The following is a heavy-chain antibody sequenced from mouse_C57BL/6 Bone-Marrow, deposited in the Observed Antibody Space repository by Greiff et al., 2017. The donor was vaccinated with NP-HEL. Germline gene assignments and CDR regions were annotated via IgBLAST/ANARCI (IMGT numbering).Heavy chain of an antibody. D-gene: IGHD2-3*01. Sequence: VQLQQPGAELVKPGASVKLSCKASGYTFTSYWMHWVKQRPGQGLEWIGMIHPNSGSTNYNEKFKSKATLTVDKSSSTAYMQLSSLTSEDSAVYYCARILYDYYFDYWGQGTTLTVSS. CDR3: ARILYDYYFDY. CDR1: GYTFTSYW. CDR2: IHPNSGST. V-gene: IGHV1-64*01. J-gene: IGHJ2*01.